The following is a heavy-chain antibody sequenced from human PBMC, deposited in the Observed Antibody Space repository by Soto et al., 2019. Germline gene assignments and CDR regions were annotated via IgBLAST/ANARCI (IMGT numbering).Heavy chain of an antibody. V-gene: IGHV3-72*01. J-gene: IGHJ4*02. CDR3: ARDVVATIRGDHYFDY. D-gene: IGHD5-12*01. Sequence: GGSLRLSCTGSGFTLSDHYIDWVRQAPGKGLEWVGRSRDKAQGYSTTYAASVKGRFTTSRDESKNSVYLQMNSLKTEDTAAYYCARDVVATIRGDHYFDYWGQGALVTVSS. CDR2: SRDKAQGYST. CDR1: GFTLSDHY.